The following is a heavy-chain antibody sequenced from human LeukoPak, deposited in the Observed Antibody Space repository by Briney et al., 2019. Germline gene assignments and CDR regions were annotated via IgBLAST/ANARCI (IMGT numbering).Heavy chain of an antibody. CDR2: ISAYNGNT. CDR1: GYTFTSYG. V-gene: IGHV1-18*01. J-gene: IGHJ6*03. Sequence: GASVKVSCKASGYTFTSYGISWVRQAPGQGLEWMGWISAYNGNTNYAQKLQGRVTMTTDTSTSTAYMELRSLRSDDTAVYYCARGVRGAQYTDVDYCYYYYMDVWGKGTTVTVSS. CDR3: ARGVRGAQYTDVDYCYYYYMDV. D-gene: IGHD3-10*01.